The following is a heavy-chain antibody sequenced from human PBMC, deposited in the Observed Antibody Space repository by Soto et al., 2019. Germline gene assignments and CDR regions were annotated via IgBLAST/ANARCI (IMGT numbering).Heavy chain of an antibody. D-gene: IGHD3-9*01. CDR2: IYSGGST. Sequence: GGSLRLSCAASGFTVSSNYMSWVRQAPGKGLEWVSVIYSGGSTCYADSVKGRFTISRDNSKNTLYLQMNSLRAEDTAVYYCAGEYYDILTGYFIPFDYWGQGTLVTVSS. J-gene: IGHJ4*02. V-gene: IGHV3-53*01. CDR1: GFTVSSNY. CDR3: AGEYYDILTGYFIPFDY.